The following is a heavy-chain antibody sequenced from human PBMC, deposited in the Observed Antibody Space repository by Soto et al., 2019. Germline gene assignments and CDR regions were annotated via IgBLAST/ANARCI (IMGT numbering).Heavy chain of an antibody. CDR1: GYTFTGYY. Sequence: ASVKVSCKASGYTFTGYYMHWVRQAPGQGLEWMGWINPNSGGTNYAQKFQGRVTMTRDTSISTAYMELSRLRSEDTAVYYCARDSEMATMSSKKGPNGETSTFDYWGQGTLVTVSS. D-gene: IGHD5-12*01. CDR2: INPNSGGT. J-gene: IGHJ4*02. V-gene: IGHV1-2*02. CDR3: ARDSEMATMSSKKGPNGETSTFDY.